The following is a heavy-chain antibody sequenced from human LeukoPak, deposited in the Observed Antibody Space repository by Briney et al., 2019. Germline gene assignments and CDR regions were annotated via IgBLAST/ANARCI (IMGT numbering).Heavy chain of an antibody. CDR1: GGSISSSSYY. Sequence: PSETLSLTCTVSGGSISSSSYYWSWIRQPPGKGLEWIGEINHSGSTNYNPSLKSRVTISVDTSKNQFSLKLSSVTAADTAVYYCARGRRALDYWGQGTLVTVSS. J-gene: IGHJ4*02. CDR2: INHSGST. CDR3: ARGRRALDY. V-gene: IGHV4-39*07.